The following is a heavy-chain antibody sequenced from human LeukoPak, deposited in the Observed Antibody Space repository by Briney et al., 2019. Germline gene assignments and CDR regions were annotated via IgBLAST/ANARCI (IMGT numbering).Heavy chain of an antibody. CDR2: ITGSGGST. Sequence: PGGSLKLSCAASGFTFSSYAMSWVRQAAGEGLEWVSAITGSGGSTYYADSVKGLFTISRDNSKNTLYLQMNSLRAEDTAVYYCANGGSIAVATPLDYWGQGTLVTVSS. V-gene: IGHV3-23*01. J-gene: IGHJ4*02. D-gene: IGHD6-19*01. CDR3: ANGGSIAVATPLDY. CDR1: GFTFSSYA.